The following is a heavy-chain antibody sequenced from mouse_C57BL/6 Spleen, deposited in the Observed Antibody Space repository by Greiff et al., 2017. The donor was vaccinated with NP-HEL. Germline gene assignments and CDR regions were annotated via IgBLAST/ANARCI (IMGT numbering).Heavy chain of an antibody. J-gene: IGHJ4*01. V-gene: IGHV1-80*01. CDR1: GYAFSSYW. CDR2: IYTGDGDT. Sequence: VQLQQSGAELVKPGASVKISCKASGYAFSSYWMNWVKQRPGKGLEWIGQIYTGDGDTKYNGKFKGKATLTADKSSITAYMQLSRLTSEDSAVYVCARTGSRYVNFYAMDYWGQGTSVTVSS. CDR3: ARTGSRYVNFYAMDY. D-gene: IGHD2-1*01.